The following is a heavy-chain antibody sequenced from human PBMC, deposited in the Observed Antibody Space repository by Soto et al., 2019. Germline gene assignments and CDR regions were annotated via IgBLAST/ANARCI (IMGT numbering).Heavy chain of an antibody. CDR2: ISPDGSNE. CDR1: GFNFNKYA. Sequence: GGSLRLSCAASGFNFNKYAMHWVRQAPGKGLEWVAIISPDGSNENYADSVKGRFTISRDNAKNSLYLQMNSLRAEDTAVYYCARELSIAAALYYGMDVWGQGTTVTVSS. D-gene: IGHD6-13*01. V-gene: IGHV3-30-3*01. CDR3: ARELSIAAALYYGMDV. J-gene: IGHJ6*02.